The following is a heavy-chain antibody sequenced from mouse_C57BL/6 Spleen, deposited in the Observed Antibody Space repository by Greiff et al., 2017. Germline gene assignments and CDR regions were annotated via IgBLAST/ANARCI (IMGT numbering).Heavy chain of an antibody. D-gene: IGHD1-1*01. CDR3: ARFTTVVEDGFAY. CDR1: GYAFSSSW. CDR2: IYPGDGDT. Sequence: VQLQQSGPELVKPGASVKISCKASGYAFSSSWMNWVKLRPGKGLEWIGRIYPGDGDTNYNGKFKGKATLTADKSSSTAYMQLSSLTSEDSAVYFCARFTTVVEDGFAYWGQGTLVTVSA. V-gene: IGHV1-82*01. J-gene: IGHJ3*01.